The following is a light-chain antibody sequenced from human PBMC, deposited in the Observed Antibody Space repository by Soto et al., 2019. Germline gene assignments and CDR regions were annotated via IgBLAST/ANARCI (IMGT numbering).Light chain of an antibody. CDR2: RNN. V-gene: IGLV1-47*01. Sequence: QSVLTQPPSASGTPGQRVTISCSGGSSNIGTNFVSWYQLLPGTAPKLLIFRNNQRPSGVPDRFSGSRSGTSAPLAISGLRSEDEADYFCAVWDDNLSALVFGGGTKLTVL. CDR3: AVWDDNLSALV. CDR1: SSNIGTNF. J-gene: IGLJ2*01.